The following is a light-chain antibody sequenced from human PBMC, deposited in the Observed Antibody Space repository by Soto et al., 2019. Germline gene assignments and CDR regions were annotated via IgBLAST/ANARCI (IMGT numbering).Light chain of an antibody. J-gene: IGLJ1*01. CDR2: SNA. V-gene: IGLV1-40*01. CDR1: SSDIGAGYD. Sequence: QSVLTQPPSVSEAPGQRVTISCTGTSSDIGAGYDVHWYQQPPGAAPKLLIYSNAIRPSGVPDRFSASKSGTSASLAITGLRAEDEAEYYCQSYDSSLTTYVFGTGTKVTVL. CDR3: QSYDSSLTTYV.